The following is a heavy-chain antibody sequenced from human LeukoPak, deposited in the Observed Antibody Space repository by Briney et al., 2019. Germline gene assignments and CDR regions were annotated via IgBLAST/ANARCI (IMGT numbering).Heavy chain of an antibody. V-gene: IGHV4-34*01. CDR1: GGSFSGYY. CDR3: ARVRGYSGYLDY. Sequence: SETLSLTCAVYGGSFSGYYWSWIRQPPGKGLEWIGEINHSGSTNYNPSLKSRVTISVDTSKNQFSLKLSSVTAADTAVYYCARVRGYSGYLDYWGQGTLVTVSS. CDR2: INHSGST. D-gene: IGHD5-12*01. J-gene: IGHJ4*02.